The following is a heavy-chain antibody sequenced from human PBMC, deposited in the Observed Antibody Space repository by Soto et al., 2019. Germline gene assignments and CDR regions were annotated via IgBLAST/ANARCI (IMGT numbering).Heavy chain of an antibody. CDR1: GYTFTGYY. J-gene: IGHJ6*02. Sequence: ASVKVSCKASGYTFTGYYMHWVRPAPGQGLEWMGWINPNSGGTNYAQKFQGRVTMTRDTSISTAYMELSRLRSDDTAVYYCARDPSYDFWSGYYKENDYYGMDVWGQGTTVTVSS. CDR2: INPNSGGT. D-gene: IGHD3-3*01. CDR3: ARDPSYDFWSGYYKENDYYGMDV. V-gene: IGHV1-2*02.